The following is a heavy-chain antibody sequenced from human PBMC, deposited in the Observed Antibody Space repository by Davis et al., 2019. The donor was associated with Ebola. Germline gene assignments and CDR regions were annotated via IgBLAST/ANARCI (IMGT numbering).Heavy chain of an antibody. D-gene: IGHD4-17*01. CDR3: ARGPLHDYGDYLYYYYGMDV. CDR2: INPDGTKT. CDR1: RVTSTTNW. Sequence: HTGGSLRLSCAASRVTSTTNWIHWVRQAPGKGLVWVSRINPDGTKTGYADSVRGRFTISRDNAKNSLYLQMNSLRAEDTAVYYCARGPLHDYGDYLYYYYGMDVWGKGTTVTVSS. J-gene: IGHJ6*04. V-gene: IGHV3-74*01.